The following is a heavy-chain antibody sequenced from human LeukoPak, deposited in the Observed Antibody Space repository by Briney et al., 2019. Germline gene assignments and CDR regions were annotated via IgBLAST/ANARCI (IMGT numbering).Heavy chain of an antibody. D-gene: IGHD6-13*01. Sequence: PSETLSLTCDVSGYSISSGYYWGWIRQPPGKGLEWIGSIYHSGSTYYNPSLKSRVTISVDTSKNQFSLKLSSVTAADTAVYYCARHRDGYQFDYWGQGTLVTVSS. CDR3: ARHRDGYQFDY. J-gene: IGHJ4*02. CDR2: IYHSGST. V-gene: IGHV4-38-2*01. CDR1: GYSISSGYY.